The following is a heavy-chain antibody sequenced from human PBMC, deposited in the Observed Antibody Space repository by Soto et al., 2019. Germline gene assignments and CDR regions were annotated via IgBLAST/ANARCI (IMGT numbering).Heavy chain of an antibody. CDR2: INPSGGST. Sequence: QVQLVQSGAEVKKPGASVKVSCKASGYTFTSYYMHWVRQAPGQGLEWMGIINPSGGSTSYAQKFQGRVTMTRATSTRTVYMELSSLRSEDTAVYYCARVYSSSRVVADKNYYFDYWGQGTLVTVSS. D-gene: IGHD2-15*01. J-gene: IGHJ4*02. CDR1: GYTFTSYY. V-gene: IGHV1-46*03. CDR3: ARVYSSSRVVADKNYYFDY.